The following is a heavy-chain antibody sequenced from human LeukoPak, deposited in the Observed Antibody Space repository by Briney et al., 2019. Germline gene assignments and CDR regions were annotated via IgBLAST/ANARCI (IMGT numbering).Heavy chain of an antibody. V-gene: IGHV1-18*01. CDR1: GYTFTSYG. CDR3: ARGGRWELPRPYAFDI. J-gene: IGHJ3*02. D-gene: IGHD1-26*01. CDR2: ISTYNGHT. Sequence: ASVKVSCKASGYTFTSYGISWLRQAPGQGLEWMGWISTYNGHTNYAQKLQGRVTMTTDTSTSTAYMELRNLRADDTAVYYCARGGRWELPRPYAFDIWGQGTMVTVSS.